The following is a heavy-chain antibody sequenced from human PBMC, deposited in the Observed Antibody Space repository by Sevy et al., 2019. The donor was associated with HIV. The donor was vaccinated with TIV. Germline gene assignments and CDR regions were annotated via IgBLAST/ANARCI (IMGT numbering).Heavy chain of an antibody. V-gene: IGHV3-7*01. D-gene: IGHD2-21*01. CDR1: GFTFSDYY. Sequence: GGSLRLSCAASGFTFSDYYMGWVRQAPGKGLEWVANIKQDGSQKNYVDSVKGRFTISRDNAKNPLYLQMNRLRVDETAVYYCARELWPGDYWGQGTLVTVSS. CDR2: IKQDGSQK. CDR3: ARELWPGDY. J-gene: IGHJ4*02.